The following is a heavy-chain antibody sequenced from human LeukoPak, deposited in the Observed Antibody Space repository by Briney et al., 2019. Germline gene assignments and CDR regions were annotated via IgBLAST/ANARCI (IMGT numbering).Heavy chain of an antibody. CDR1: GGSISSSGSY. CDR3: ARPTRDSSGFYGAFDI. D-gene: IGHD3-22*01. CDR2: IYYSGST. V-gene: IGHV4-39*01. Sequence: SETLSLTCSVSGGSISSSGSYWGWIRQPPGKGLEWIGTIYYSGSTYYNPSLKSRVTISVETSKDQFSLKLRSVTAADTAVYYCARPTRDSSGFYGAFDIWGQGTMVTVSS. J-gene: IGHJ3*02.